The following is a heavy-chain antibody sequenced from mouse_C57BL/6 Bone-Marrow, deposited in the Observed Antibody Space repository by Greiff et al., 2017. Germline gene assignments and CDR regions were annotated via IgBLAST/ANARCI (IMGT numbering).Heavy chain of an antibody. V-gene: IGHV14-4*01. CDR2: IDPEIGDT. D-gene: IGHD2-3*01. CDR1: GFNIKDDY. CDR3: SSFDGNYFDF. J-gene: IGHJ2*01. Sequence: VTLKESGAELVRPGASVKLSCTASGFNIKDDYIHWVKQRPEQGLEWIGWIDPEIGDTEYASKFQGKATITSDTSSNTAYLQLSSLTSEDTAVYYCSSFDGNYFDFWGQGTPLTVAS.